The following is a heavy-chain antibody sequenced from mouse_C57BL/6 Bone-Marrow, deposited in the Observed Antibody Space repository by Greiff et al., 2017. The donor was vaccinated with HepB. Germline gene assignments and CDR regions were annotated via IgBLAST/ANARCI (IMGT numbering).Heavy chain of an antibody. D-gene: IGHD1-1*01. CDR2: INPNNGGT. J-gene: IGHJ4*01. CDR3: ARPHYYGSSYDYAMDY. CDR1: GYTFTDYN. V-gene: IGHV1-18*01. Sequence: VQLQQSGPELVKPGASVKIPCKASGYTFTDYNMDWVKQSHGKSLEWIGDINPNNGGTIYNQKFKGKATLTVDKSSSTAYMELRSLTSEDTAVYYGARPHYYGSSYDYAMDYWGQGTSVTVSS.